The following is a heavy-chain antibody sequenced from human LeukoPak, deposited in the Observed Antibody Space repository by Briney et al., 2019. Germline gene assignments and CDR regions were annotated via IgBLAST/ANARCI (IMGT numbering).Heavy chain of an antibody. CDR2: INPNSGGT. V-gene: IGHV1-2*02. CDR3: ARGYSYSMDV. Sequence: ASVTLSCKASGYTFTVYYIHWVRQAPGQGLESMGWINPNSGGTNYEQKFQGRVTMTRDTSVTTAYMEVSRLTSDDTAVYYCARGYSYSMDVWGQGTPVTVSS. CDR1: GYTFTVYY. J-gene: IGHJ6*02. D-gene: IGHD2-15*01.